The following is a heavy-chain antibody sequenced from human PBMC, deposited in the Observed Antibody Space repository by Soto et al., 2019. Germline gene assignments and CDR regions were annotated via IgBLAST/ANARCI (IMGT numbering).Heavy chain of an antibody. CDR2: INPETGGT. V-gene: IGHV1-2*02. Sequence: QVQLVQSGADVKTPGDSVRVSCKASGYTFTGYYVHWVREAPGQGLEWMGWINPETGGTSYAQKFQGRVTLSRDTSINTAYLELSRLRFDDAAVYFCARERYQVISDGMDVWGQGTTVTVSS. J-gene: IGHJ6*02. CDR3: ARERYQVISDGMDV. CDR1: GYTFTGYY. D-gene: IGHD2-2*01.